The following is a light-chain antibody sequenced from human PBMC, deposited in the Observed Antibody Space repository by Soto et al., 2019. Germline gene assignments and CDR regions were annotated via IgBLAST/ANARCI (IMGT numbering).Light chain of an antibody. CDR2: GAS. J-gene: IGKJ1*01. Sequence: EIVLTQSPGTLSLSPGERATLSCRASQSVSSTYSAWYQQKPGQAPRLLVHGASTRVTGIPDRFTGSGSETDFTLTISRLEPEDFAVYFCQQYGGAPRTFGQGTKV. V-gene: IGKV3-20*01. CDR3: QQYGGAPRT. CDR1: QSVSSTY.